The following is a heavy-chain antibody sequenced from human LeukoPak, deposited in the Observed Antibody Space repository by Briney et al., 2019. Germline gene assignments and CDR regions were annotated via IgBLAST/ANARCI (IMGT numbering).Heavy chain of an antibody. Sequence: GGSLRLSCAASGFTFSSYAMSWVRQAPGKGLEWVSAISGSGGSTCYADSVKGRFTISRDNSKNTLYLQMNSLRAEDTAVYYCAKDLTSDYDILIHLDYWGQGTLVTVSS. CDR2: ISGSGGST. D-gene: IGHD3-9*01. CDR1: GFTFSSYA. V-gene: IGHV3-23*01. CDR3: AKDLTSDYDILIHLDY. J-gene: IGHJ4*02.